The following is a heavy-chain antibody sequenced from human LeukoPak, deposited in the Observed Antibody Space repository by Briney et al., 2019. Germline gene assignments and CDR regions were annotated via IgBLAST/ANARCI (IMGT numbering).Heavy chain of an antibody. D-gene: IGHD6-13*01. CDR2: INWNGGTT. CDR3: AKEYSSSFL. Sequence: GGSLRLSCAASGFTFDDYGMNWVRQAPGKGLEWVSTINWNGGTTSYADSVKGRFTISKDNSKNTLYLQMNSLRAEDTAVYYCAKEYSSSFLWGQGTLVTVSS. J-gene: IGHJ4*02. V-gene: IGHV3-20*04. CDR1: GFTFDDYG.